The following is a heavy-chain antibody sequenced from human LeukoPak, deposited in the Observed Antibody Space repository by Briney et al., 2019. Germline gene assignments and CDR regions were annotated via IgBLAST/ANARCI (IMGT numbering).Heavy chain of an antibody. J-gene: IGHJ4*02. Sequence: PGGSLRLSCAASGFTFSSYWMSWVRQAPGKGLEWVANIKQDGSEKYYVDSVKGRFTISRDNAKNSLYLQMNSLRAEDTAVYYCARGDTVVISVPFFDYWGQGTLVTVSS. CDR3: ARGDTVVISVPFFDY. D-gene: IGHD3-22*01. CDR1: GFTFSSYW. V-gene: IGHV3-7*01. CDR2: IKQDGSEK.